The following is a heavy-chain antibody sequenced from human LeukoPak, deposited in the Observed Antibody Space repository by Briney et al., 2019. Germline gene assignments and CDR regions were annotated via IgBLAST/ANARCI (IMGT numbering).Heavy chain of an antibody. D-gene: IGHD3-16*01. Sequence: SETLSLTCTVSGGSISSGSYYWSWIRQPAGKGLEWIGRIYTSGSTNYNPSLKSRVTISVDTSKNQFSLKLSSVTAADTAVYYCARAGSVWGPLDPWGQGTLVTVSS. V-gene: IGHV4-61*02. J-gene: IGHJ5*02. CDR1: GGSISSGSYY. CDR3: ARAGSVWGPLDP. CDR2: IYTSGST.